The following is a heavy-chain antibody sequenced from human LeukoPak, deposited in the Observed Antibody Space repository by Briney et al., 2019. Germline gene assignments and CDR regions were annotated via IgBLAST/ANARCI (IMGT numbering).Heavy chain of an antibody. V-gene: IGHV4-59*10. D-gene: IGHD3-22*01. CDR1: GGSFSGYY. Sequence: SETLSLTCAVYGGSFSGYYWSWIRQPAGKGLEWIGRIYTSGSTNYNPSLKSRVTMSVDTSKNQFSLKLSSVTAADTAVYYCARASDYYDSSGYFRFDYWGQGTLVTVSS. CDR2: IYTSGST. CDR3: ARASDYYDSSGYFRFDY. J-gene: IGHJ4*02.